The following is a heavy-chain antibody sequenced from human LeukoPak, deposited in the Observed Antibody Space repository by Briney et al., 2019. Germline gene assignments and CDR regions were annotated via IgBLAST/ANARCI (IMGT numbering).Heavy chain of an antibody. V-gene: IGHV3-48*02. D-gene: IGHD3-22*01. CDR2: ISSTSSTI. Sequence: GGSLRLSCAASGFTFRSCSMHWVRQAPGKGLEWVSYISSTSSTIYYADSVKGRFTISRDNAKNSLYLQMNSLRDEDTAVYYCARAAPYYYDSSGYSAFDSWGQGTMVTVSA. CDR3: ARAAPYYYDSSGYSAFDS. CDR1: GFTFRSCS. J-gene: IGHJ3*02.